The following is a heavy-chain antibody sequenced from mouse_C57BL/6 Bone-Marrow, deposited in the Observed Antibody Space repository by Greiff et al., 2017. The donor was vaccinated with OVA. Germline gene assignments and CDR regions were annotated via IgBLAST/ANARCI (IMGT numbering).Heavy chain of an antibody. D-gene: IGHD3-2*02. CDR2: IDPSDSET. V-gene: IGHV1-52*01. Sequence: VQLQQPGAELVRPGSSVKLSCKASGYTFTSYWMHWVKQRPIQGLEWIGNIDPSDSETHYNQKFKDKATLTVDKSSSTAYMQLSSLTSEDSAVYYCARNGQLRLLYYYAMDYWGQGTSVTVSS. CDR1: GYTFTSYW. J-gene: IGHJ4*01. CDR3: ARNGQLRLLYYYAMDY.